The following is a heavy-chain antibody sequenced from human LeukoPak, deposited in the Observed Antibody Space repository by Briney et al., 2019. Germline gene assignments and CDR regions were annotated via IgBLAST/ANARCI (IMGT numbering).Heavy chain of an antibody. CDR1: GYTFTSYD. V-gene: IGHV1-69*06. Sequence: ASVKVSCKASGYTFTSYDINWVRQATGQGLEWMGGIIPIFGTANYAQKFQGRVAITADKSTSTAYMELSSLRSEDTAVYYCARSALPTPSHYYGSGSWFDPWGQGTLVTVSS. CDR2: IIPIFGTA. D-gene: IGHD3-10*01. J-gene: IGHJ5*02. CDR3: ARSALPTPSHYYGSGSWFDP.